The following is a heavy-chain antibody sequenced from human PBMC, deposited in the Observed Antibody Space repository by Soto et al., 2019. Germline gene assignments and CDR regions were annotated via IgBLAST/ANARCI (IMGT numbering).Heavy chain of an antibody. D-gene: IGHD3-3*01. V-gene: IGHV3-30-3*01. Sequence: PGGSLRLSCAASGFTFSSYAMHWVRQAPGKGLEWVAVISYDGSNKYYADSVKGRFTISRDNSKNTLYLQMNSLRAEDAAVYYCARCVLEWPYYYYGMDVWGQGTTVTVSS. J-gene: IGHJ6*02. CDR1: GFTFSSYA. CDR2: ISYDGSNK. CDR3: ARCVLEWPYYYYGMDV.